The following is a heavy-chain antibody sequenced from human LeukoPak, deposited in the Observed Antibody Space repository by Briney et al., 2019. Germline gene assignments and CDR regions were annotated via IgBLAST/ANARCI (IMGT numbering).Heavy chain of an antibody. Sequence: SETLSLTCTVSGGSISSYHWNWIRQPLGKGLEWIGSIYYSGSTNYNPSLKSRVTISVDTSKNQFSLKLSSVTAADTAVYYCARDVGRVFDYWGQGTLVTVSS. J-gene: IGHJ4*02. CDR3: ARDVGRVFDY. CDR1: GGSISSYH. V-gene: IGHV4-59*12. D-gene: IGHD3-10*01. CDR2: IYYSGST.